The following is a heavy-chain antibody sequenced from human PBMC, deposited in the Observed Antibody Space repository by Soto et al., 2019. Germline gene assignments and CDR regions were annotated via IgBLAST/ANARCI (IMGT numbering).Heavy chain of an antibody. J-gene: IGHJ4*02. CDR3: AREDYGDSHDY. Sequence: QVQLVESGGGVVQPGRSLRLSCAASGFTFSNYGMHWVRQAPGKGLEWVAVIWDDGSNKYYADSVKGRFTISRDNSKNTLYLQMNSLRAEDTAVYYCAREDYGDSHDYWGQGTLVTVSS. CDR1: GFTFSNYG. D-gene: IGHD4-17*01. V-gene: IGHV3-33*01. CDR2: IWDDGSNK.